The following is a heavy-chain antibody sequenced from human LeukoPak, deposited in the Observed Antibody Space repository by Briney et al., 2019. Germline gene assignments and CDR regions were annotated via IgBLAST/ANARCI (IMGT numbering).Heavy chain of an antibody. CDR2: IQDDESNK. V-gene: IGHV3-30*02. J-gene: IGHJ6*03. Sequence: GGSLGLSCAASGCIFSSFGMHWVRQAPGKGLEWVAFIQDDESNKFYADSVKGGFTISRDNSKNTLFLQMNSLRPEDTALYYCAKQMVERPHYYYMDVWGKGTTVTVSS. D-gene: IGHD2-15*01. CDR3: AKQMVERPHYYYMDV. CDR1: GCIFSSFG.